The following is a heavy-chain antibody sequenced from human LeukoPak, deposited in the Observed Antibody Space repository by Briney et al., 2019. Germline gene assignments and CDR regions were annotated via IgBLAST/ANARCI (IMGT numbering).Heavy chain of an antibody. J-gene: IGHJ4*02. Sequence: PGGSLRLSCAASGFIFSHYGMHWVRQAPGKGLEWVAVIQNDASTENFADSVKRRFTISRDNSRNTVFLQMNSLRVEDTAVYYCARELSQIVWGGLDYGGQGTLVSVSS. CDR2: IQNDASTE. CDR1: GFIFSHYG. D-gene: IGHD2-21*01. V-gene: IGHV3-33*05. CDR3: ARELSQIVWGGLDY.